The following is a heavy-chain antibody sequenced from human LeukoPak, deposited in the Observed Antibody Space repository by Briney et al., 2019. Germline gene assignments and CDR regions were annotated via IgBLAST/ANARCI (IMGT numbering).Heavy chain of an antibody. J-gene: IGHJ4*02. CDR3: AKAPRLAGVPLDY. D-gene: IGHD3-10*01. CDR2: ISDSGGGT. Sequence: GGSLRLSCAASGFTFSSYPMTWVRQAPGKGLEWVSSISDSGGGTYYADSVKGRFTISRDNFKNTLYLQMNSLRAEDTAVYYCAKAPRLAGVPLDYWGRGTVVTVSS. V-gene: IGHV3-23*01. CDR1: GFTFSSYP.